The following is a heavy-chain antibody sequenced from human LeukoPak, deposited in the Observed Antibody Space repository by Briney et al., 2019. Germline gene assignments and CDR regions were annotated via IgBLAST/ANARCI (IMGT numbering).Heavy chain of an antibody. Sequence: GGSLRLSCTASGFTFSIYWMHWVRQAPGKGLVWVSRVNGDGSDPRYADSVKGRFTVSRDNAKNTLYLQMNSLRAEDTALYYCAKAEVGPLDYWGQGTLVTVSS. CDR3: AKAEVGPLDY. CDR1: GFTFSIYW. V-gene: IGHV3-74*01. D-gene: IGHD1-26*01. CDR2: VNGDGSDP. J-gene: IGHJ4*02.